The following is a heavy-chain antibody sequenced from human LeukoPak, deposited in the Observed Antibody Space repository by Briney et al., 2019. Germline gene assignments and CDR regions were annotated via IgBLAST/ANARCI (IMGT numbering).Heavy chain of an antibody. J-gene: IGHJ4*02. CDR1: GGSISSGGYY. V-gene: IGHV4-31*03. D-gene: IGHD3-10*01. CDR2: IYYSGST. CDR3: ARAGISYDFNY. Sequence: SKTLSLTCTVSGGSISSGGYYWSWVRQHPGKGLEWMGYIYYSGSTYYDPSLKSRVTISVDTSKNQFSLKLSSVTAADTAVYYCARAGISYDFNYWGQGTLVTVSS.